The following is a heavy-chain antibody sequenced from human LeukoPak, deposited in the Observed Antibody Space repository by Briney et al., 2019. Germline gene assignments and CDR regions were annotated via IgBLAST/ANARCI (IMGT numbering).Heavy chain of an antibody. J-gene: IGHJ4*02. CDR1: GGSISSGGYY. D-gene: IGHD3-16*01. V-gene: IGHV4-31*03. CDR3: ARALPFGGVNFDY. CDR2: IYYSGST. Sequence: SQTLSLTCTVSGGSISSGGYYWSWIRQHPGKGLEWIGYIYYSGSTYYNPSLKSRVTISVDTSKNQSSLKLSSVTAADTAVYYCARALPFGGVNFDYWGQGTLVTVSS.